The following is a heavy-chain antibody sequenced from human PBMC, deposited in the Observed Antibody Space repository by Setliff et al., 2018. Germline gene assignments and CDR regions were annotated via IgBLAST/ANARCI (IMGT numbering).Heavy chain of an antibody. V-gene: IGHV3-7*01. D-gene: IGHD3-9*01. CDR3: ACPDILTGLYDY. Sequence: PGGSLRLSCVTSGFTFSRYWMSWVRQAPGKGLEWVANIKEDGSEKNYVDSVKGRFTISRDNAKNSLYLQMNSLRAEDTAVYYCACPDILTGLYDYWGQGTLVTVSS. CDR2: IKEDGSEK. CDR1: GFTFSRYW. J-gene: IGHJ4*02.